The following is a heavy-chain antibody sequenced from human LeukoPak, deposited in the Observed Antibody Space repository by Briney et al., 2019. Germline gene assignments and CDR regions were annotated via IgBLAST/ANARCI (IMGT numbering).Heavy chain of an antibody. D-gene: IGHD3-16*01. CDR3: ARVLDLSKRGLDAFDI. CDR1: GGSISSYF. CDR2: VYYSGST. J-gene: IGHJ3*02. V-gene: IGHV4-59*01. Sequence: SETLSLTCTVSGGSISSYFWSWIRQPPRKELEWIGYVYYSGSTNYNPSLKSRVTISVDTSKKQFSLKLSSATAADTAVYYCARVLDLSKRGLDAFDIWGQGTMVTVSS.